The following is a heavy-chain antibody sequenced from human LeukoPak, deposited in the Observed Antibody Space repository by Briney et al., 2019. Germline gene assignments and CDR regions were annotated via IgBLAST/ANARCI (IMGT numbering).Heavy chain of an antibody. Sequence: GGSLRLSCAASGFIVSTNYMTCVRQAPGKGLQWGAILFSDRRTFYADTVKGRFTVSRDNSKNTLYLQMKSLRPEATAVYYCAKDVVIGASYDYGDYIPLPHWGQGTLVTVSS. J-gene: IGHJ1*01. CDR2: LFSDRRT. V-gene: IGHV3-66*02. CDR1: GFIVSTNY. CDR3: AKDVVIGASYDYGDYIPLPH. D-gene: IGHD4-17*01.